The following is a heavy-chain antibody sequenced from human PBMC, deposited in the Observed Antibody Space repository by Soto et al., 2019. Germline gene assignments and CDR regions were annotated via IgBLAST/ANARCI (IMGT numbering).Heavy chain of an antibody. CDR1: GGSVNRGAYH. V-gene: IGHV4-31*03. CDR2: IYYNGDT. D-gene: IGHD3-3*01. Sequence: QVQLQESGPGLVKPSQTLSLTCTVSGGSVNRGAYHWNWIRQHPGKGLDWIGYIYYNGDTSYNSSLRSRSNISIDTSKNQFSLTLTSVAAADTAVYFCARGSAGRFLGVYYGVDVWGPGTMVTVSS. J-gene: IGHJ6*02. CDR3: ARGSAGRFLGVYYGVDV.